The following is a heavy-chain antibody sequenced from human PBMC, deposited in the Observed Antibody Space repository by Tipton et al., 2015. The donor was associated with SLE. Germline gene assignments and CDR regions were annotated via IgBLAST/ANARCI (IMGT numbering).Heavy chain of an antibody. D-gene: IGHD3-10*01. CDR2: INHSGST. V-gene: IGHV4-34*01. CDR1: GGSFSGYY. CDR3: AREGRDYYYYYMDV. Sequence: TLSLTCAVYGGSFSGYYWSWIRQPPGKRLEWIGEINHSGSTNYNPSLKSRVTISVDTSKNQFSLKLSSVTAAGTAVYYCAREGRDYYYYYMDVWGKGTTVTVSS. J-gene: IGHJ6*03.